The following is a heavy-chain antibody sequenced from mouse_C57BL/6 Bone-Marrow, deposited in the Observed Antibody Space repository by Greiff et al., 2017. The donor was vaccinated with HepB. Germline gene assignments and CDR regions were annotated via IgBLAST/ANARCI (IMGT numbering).Heavy chain of an antibody. J-gene: IGHJ4*01. Sequence: EVKLMESGPGMVKPSQSLSLTCTVTGYSITSGYDWHWIRHFPGNKLEWMGYISYSGSTNYNPSLKSRISITHDTAKNHFFLKLNSVTTEDTATYYCAREAGYYPYYYAMDYWGQGTSVTVSS. V-gene: IGHV3-1*01. CDR1: GYSITSGYD. CDR2: ISYSGST. CDR3: AREAGYYPYYYAMDY. D-gene: IGHD2-3*01.